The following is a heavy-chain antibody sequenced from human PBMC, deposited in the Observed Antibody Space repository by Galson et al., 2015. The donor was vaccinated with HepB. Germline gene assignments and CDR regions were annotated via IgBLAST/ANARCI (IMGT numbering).Heavy chain of an antibody. CDR2: INPNSGGT. D-gene: IGHD2-2*01. CDR3: ARVGGDPGYCSSTSCPRSWSVDYYYMDV. V-gene: IGHV1-2*02. CDR1: GYTFTGYY. Sequence: SVKVSCKASGYTFTGYYMHWVRQAPGQGLEWMGWINPNSGGTNYAQKFQGRVTMTRDTSISTAYMGLSRLRSDDTAVYYCARVGGDPGYCSSTSCPRSWSVDYYYMDVWGKGTTVTVSS. J-gene: IGHJ6*03.